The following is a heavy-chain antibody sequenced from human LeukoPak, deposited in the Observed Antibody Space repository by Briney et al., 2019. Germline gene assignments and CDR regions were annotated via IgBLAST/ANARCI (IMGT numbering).Heavy chain of an antibody. D-gene: IGHD1-26*01. Sequence: ASVKVSCTASGYSFTTYYMQWVRQAPGKGPEWMGIINPSGGSTSYAQKFQGRVTMTRDTSTSTVYMELSSLRSEDTAVYHCARVMDSGSFGAAFDIWGQGTMVTVSS. J-gene: IGHJ3*02. CDR1: GYSFTTYY. CDR3: ARVMDSGSFGAAFDI. V-gene: IGHV1-46*01. CDR2: INPSGGST.